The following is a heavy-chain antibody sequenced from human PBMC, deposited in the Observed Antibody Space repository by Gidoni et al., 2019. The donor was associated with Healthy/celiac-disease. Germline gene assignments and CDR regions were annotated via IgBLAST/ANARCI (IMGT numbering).Heavy chain of an antibody. CDR1: GGSISSYY. V-gene: IGHV4-59*01. D-gene: IGHD6-13*01. J-gene: IGHJ4*02. CDR3: ARGVSFDY. CDR2: IYYSGST. Sequence: QVQLQASGPGLMKPSETLSLTCTVSGGSISSYYWSWIRQPPGKGLEWIGYIYYSGSTNYNPSLKSRVTISVDTSKNQFSLKLSSVTAADTAVYYCARGVSFDYWGQGTLVTVSS.